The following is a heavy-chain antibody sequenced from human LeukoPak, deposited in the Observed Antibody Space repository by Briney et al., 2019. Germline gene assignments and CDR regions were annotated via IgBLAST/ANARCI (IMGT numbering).Heavy chain of an antibody. CDR1: GFTFSDYY. D-gene: IGHD3-10*01. Sequence: PGGSLRLSCAASGFTFSDYYMSWIRQDPGKGLEWVSYISSSCSTIYYADSVKGRFTISRDNAKNSLYLQMNSLRAEDTAVYYCARDPYYYGSGSFDYWGQGTLVTVSS. CDR2: ISSSCSTI. CDR3: ARDPYYYGSGSFDY. J-gene: IGHJ4*02. V-gene: IGHV3-11*01.